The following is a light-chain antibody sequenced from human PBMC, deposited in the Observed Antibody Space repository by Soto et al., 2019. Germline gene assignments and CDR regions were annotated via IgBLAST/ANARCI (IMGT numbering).Light chain of an antibody. CDR1: SSDVGGYEY. V-gene: IGLV2-14*01. J-gene: IGLJ1*01. CDR3: SSYTAANTYV. Sequence: QSVLTQPASVSGSPGQSITISCTGTSSDVGGYEYVSWYQHHPGKAPKLMIYEVSNWPSGVSHRFSGSKSGNTASLTISGLQAEDEADYYCSSYTAANTYVFGTGTKLTVL. CDR2: EVS.